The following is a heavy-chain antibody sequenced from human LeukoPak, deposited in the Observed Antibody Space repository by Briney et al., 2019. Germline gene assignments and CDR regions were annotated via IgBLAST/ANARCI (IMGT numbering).Heavy chain of an antibody. Sequence: ASVKVSCKASGYTFTSYDINWVRQATGQGLEWMGWMIPNSGNTGYAQKFQGRVTMTRNTSISTAYMELSSLRSEDTAVYYCASPRLHSSGWYFHWGQGTLVTVSS. CDR3: ASPRLHSSGWYFH. D-gene: IGHD6-19*01. CDR2: MIPNSGNT. CDR1: GYTFTSYD. J-gene: IGHJ4*02. V-gene: IGHV1-8*01.